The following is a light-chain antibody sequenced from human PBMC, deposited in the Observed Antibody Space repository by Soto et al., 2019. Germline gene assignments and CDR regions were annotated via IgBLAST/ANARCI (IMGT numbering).Light chain of an antibody. CDR3: CSYAGSSTWV. CDR2: EVN. V-gene: IGLV2-23*02. CDR1: SSDVGSYNL. J-gene: IGLJ3*02. Sequence: QPVLTQPASVSGSPGQSITISCTGSSSDVGSYNLVSWYQQHPGKAPKLMIYEVNKRPSGVSNRFSGSKSGNTASLTISGLQSEDEADYYCCSYAGSSTWVFGGGTKLTVL.